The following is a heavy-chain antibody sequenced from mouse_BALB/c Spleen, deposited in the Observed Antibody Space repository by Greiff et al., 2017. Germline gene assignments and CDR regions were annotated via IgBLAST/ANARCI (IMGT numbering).Heavy chain of an antibody. D-gene: IGHD1-1*01. V-gene: IGHV2-9*02. CDR3: ARDNYGSSYDWFAY. Sequence: VMLVESGPGLVAPSQSLSITCTVSGFSLTSYGVHWVRQPPGKGLEWLGVIWAGGSTNYNSALMSRLSISKDNSKSQVFLKMNSLQTDDTAMYYCARDNYGSSYDWFAYWGQGTLVTVSA. J-gene: IGHJ3*01. CDR2: IWAGGST. CDR1: GFSLTSYG.